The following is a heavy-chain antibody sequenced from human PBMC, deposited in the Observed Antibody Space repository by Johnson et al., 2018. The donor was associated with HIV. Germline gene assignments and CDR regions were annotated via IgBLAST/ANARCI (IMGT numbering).Heavy chain of an antibody. CDR2: IKSKTDGGTT. CDR3: TTDRVGSGSYYPFRQYAFDI. J-gene: IGHJ3*02. V-gene: IGHV3-15*01. Sequence: VQLVESGGGLVQPGGSLRLSCAASGFTFTNAWMSWVRQAPGKGLEWVGRIKSKTDGGTTDYAAPVKGRFTISSEDSKNTLYLQMNSLKTEDTAVYYCTTDRVGSGSYYPFRQYAFDIWGQGTMVTVSS. CDR1: GFTFTNAW. D-gene: IGHD1-26*01.